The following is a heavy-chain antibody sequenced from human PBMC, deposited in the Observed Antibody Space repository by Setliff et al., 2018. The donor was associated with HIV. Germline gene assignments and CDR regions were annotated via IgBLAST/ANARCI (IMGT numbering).Heavy chain of an antibody. CDR1: GGTFSSYA. J-gene: IGHJ4*02. CDR3: ARGGVYYYDSSGWSMDY. V-gene: IGHV1-69*13. CDR2: IIPVFGTT. D-gene: IGHD3-22*01. Sequence: ASVKVSCKASGGTFSSYAISWVRQAPGQGLDWMGGIIPVFGTTNYAQKFQGRVTITADESTITAYMELSSLRSEDTAVYYCARGGVYYYDSSGWSMDYWGQGTLVTVSS.